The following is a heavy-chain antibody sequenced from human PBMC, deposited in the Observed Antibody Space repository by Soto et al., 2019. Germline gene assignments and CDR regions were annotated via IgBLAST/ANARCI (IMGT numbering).Heavy chain of an antibody. J-gene: IGHJ4*02. CDR2: ISYDGSNK. Sequence: GGSLRLSCAASGFTFSSYGVHWVRQAPGKGLEWVAVISYDGSNKYYADSVKGRFTISRDNSKNTLYLQMNSLRAEDTAVYYCAKDLYSSGWFGYFDYWGQGTLVTVSS. D-gene: IGHD6-19*01. CDR3: AKDLYSSGWFGYFDY. CDR1: GFTFSSYG. V-gene: IGHV3-30*18.